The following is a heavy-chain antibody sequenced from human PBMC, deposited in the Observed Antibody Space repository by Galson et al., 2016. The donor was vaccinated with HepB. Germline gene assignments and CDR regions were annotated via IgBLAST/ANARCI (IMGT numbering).Heavy chain of an antibody. CDR1: GFTFSSSG. D-gene: IGHD1-14*01. Sequence: SLRLSCAASGFTFSSSGMQWVRQGPGKGLEWVALIWYDGSNKYYADSVKGRFTISRDNSKNTLYLQVNSLRAEDAAVYYCARGRRNRGAVDVWGQGTMVNVSS. J-gene: IGHJ3*01. V-gene: IGHV3-33*01. CDR3: ARGRRNRGAVDV. CDR2: IWYDGSNK.